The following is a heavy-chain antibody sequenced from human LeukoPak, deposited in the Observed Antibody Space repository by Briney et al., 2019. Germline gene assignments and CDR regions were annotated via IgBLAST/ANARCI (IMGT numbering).Heavy chain of an antibody. V-gene: IGHV1-69*04. CDR2: IIPILGIA. D-gene: IGHD6-19*01. CDR1: GGTFSSYA. J-gene: IGHJ4*02. Sequence: GASVKVSCKASGGTFSSYAISWVRQAPGQGLEWMGRIIPILGIANYAQKFQGRVTITADKSTSTAYMELSSLRSEDTAVYYCARRLLFGSGWYYFDYWGQGTLVTVSS. CDR3: ARRLLFGSGWYYFDY.